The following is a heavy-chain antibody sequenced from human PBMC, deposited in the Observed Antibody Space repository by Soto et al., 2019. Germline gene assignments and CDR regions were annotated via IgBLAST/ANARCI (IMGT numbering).Heavy chain of an antibody. Sequence: QITLKESGPTLVKPTQTLTLTCTFSGFSLTTSGVGVGWIRQPPGKALEWLALIYWDDDERYSPSLESRLTITKDTSKNQVVRTMTNMDPVDTATYYCAHRPGGDAFNYWGQGTLVTVSS. J-gene: IGHJ4*02. D-gene: IGHD3-16*01. V-gene: IGHV2-5*02. CDR3: AHRPGGDAFNY. CDR2: IYWDDDE. CDR1: GFSLTTSGVG.